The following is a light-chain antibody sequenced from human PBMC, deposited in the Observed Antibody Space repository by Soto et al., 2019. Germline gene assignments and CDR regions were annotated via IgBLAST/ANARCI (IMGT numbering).Light chain of an antibody. CDR1: QGISSY. CDR2: AAS. CDR3: QHLNSYPT. Sequence: DIQLTQSTSFLSASVGDRVTITCRASQGISSYLAWYQQKPGKAPKLLIYAASTLQSGVPSRFSGSGSGTEFTLTISSLQPEDFATYYCQHLNSYPTFGQGTKVEIK. J-gene: IGKJ1*01. V-gene: IGKV1-9*01.